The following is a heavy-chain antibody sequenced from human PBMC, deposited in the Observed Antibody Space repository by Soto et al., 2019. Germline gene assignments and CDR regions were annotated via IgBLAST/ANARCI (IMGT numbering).Heavy chain of an antibody. CDR3: ARGEVLHDSSGYRVRYFDY. CDR1: GGSLSSGGYY. Sequence: PSDTLSLTCTVSGGSLSSGGYYWSWIRQHPGKGLEWIGYIYYSGSTYYNPSLKSRVTISVDTSKNQFSLKLSSVTAADTAVYYCARGEVLHDSSGYRVRYFDYWGQGTLVTVSS. D-gene: IGHD3-22*01. J-gene: IGHJ4*02. CDR2: IYYSGST. V-gene: IGHV4-31*03.